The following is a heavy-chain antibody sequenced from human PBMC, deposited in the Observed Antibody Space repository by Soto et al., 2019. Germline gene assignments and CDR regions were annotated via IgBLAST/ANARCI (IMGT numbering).Heavy chain of an antibody. CDR3: ARAPGDYLKY. V-gene: IGHV4-59*01. CDR2: IHYSGST. Sequence: SETLSLTCTVSGGSISSYFWSWIRQPPGKGLEWMGHIHYSGSTNYNPSLKSRVTISIDTSKNQFSLKLSSVNAADTAVYYCARAPGDYLKYWGQGTLVTVSS. CDR1: GGSISSYF. J-gene: IGHJ4*02. D-gene: IGHD4-17*01.